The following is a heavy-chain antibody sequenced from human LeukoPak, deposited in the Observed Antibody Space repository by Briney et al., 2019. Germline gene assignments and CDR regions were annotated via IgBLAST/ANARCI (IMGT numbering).Heavy chain of an antibody. CDR3: ARVGTDFWSGYTPYFDY. D-gene: IGHD3-3*01. Sequence: PSETLSLTCTVPGGSISSYYWNWIRQPAGKGLEWIGRIYTSGSTNYNPSLKSRVTMSVDTSRNQFSLKLSSVTAADTAVYYCARVGTDFWSGYTPYFDYWGQGTLVTVSS. V-gene: IGHV4-4*07. CDR2: IYTSGST. CDR1: GGSISSYY. J-gene: IGHJ4*02.